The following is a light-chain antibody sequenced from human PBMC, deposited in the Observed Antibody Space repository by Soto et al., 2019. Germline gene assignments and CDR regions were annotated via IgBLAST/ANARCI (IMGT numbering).Light chain of an antibody. J-gene: IGKJ4*01. CDR3: QQYNSWPLN. V-gene: IGKV1-5*01. CDR1: QSIGTW. CDR2: DAS. Sequence: DIQMTQSPSTLSASIGDTVTITCRASQSIGTWLAWYQQKPGKAPKLLIYDASTLQSGVPSRFSGSGSGTDFTLTVSSLHSEDFAVYYCQQYNSWPLNFGGGTKVDIK.